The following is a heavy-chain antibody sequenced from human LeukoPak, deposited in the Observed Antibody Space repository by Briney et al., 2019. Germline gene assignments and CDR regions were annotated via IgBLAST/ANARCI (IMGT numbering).Heavy chain of an antibody. J-gene: IGHJ4*02. CDR1: GYTFSSYG. Sequence: GASVKVSCKVSGYTFSSYGISWVRQAPGQGLEWMGWISAYNGNTNFAQKFQGRVTMTTDTSTSTAYMELRSLTSDDTAVYYCAKDHQYDFDYWGQGTLVTVSS. V-gene: IGHV1-18*01. CDR3: AKDHQYDFDY. CDR2: ISAYNGNT. D-gene: IGHD2-2*01.